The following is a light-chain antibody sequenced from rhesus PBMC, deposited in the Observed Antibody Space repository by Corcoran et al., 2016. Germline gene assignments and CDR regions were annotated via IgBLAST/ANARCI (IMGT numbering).Light chain of an antibody. V-gene: IGKV3-24*04. CDR1: QRVSSY. J-gene: IGKJ2*01. Sequence: EIVMTQSPATLALSPGERATLSCRASQRVSSYLAWYQQKPGQAPRLLIYGASSRATGIPDRFSGSGSGTEFTLTLSSLEPEDVGVYFCLQSSNWPYSFGQGTKVEIK. CDR2: GAS. CDR3: LQSSNWPYS.